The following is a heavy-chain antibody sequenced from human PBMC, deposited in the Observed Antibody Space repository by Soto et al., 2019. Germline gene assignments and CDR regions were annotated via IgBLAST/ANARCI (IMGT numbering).Heavy chain of an antibody. J-gene: IGHJ6*02. CDR1: GDSISSGGYY. CDR3: VSRLGYGYAMDV. V-gene: IGHV4-39*01. D-gene: IGHD5-12*01. CDR2: IYYNGNT. Sequence: QLQLQESGPGLVKPSEILSLTCTVCGDSISSGGYYWGWIRQPPGKGLEWIGSIYYNGNTYYNPSLKSRVTISRDTSRNQFSLRLSSVTAADTAVYYCVSRLGYGYAMDVWGQGTTVTVSS.